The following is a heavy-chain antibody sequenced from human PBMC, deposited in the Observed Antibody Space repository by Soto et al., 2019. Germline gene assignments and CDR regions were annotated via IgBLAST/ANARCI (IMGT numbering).Heavy chain of an antibody. D-gene: IGHD3-3*01. CDR1: GFSLTTSGVG. V-gene: IGHV2-5*02. J-gene: IGHJ4*02. CDR3: AHRVLRAVFGLVTTTAIYFDF. Sequence: QITLNESGPTPVNPRQTLTLTCTFSGFSLTTSGVGVGWIRQSPGKAPEWLALIYWDDDKRYSPSLKSTLTITKDTSKTQVVLTMADLDPADTATYYCAHRVLRAVFGLVTTTAIYFDFWGQGTPVAVSS. CDR2: IYWDDDK.